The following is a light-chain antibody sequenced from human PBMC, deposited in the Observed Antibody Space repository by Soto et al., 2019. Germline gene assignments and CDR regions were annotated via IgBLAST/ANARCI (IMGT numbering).Light chain of an antibody. CDR1: QNVYTN. CDR3: QQFNNWPPWT. J-gene: IGKJ1*01. Sequence: ETVMTQSPATLSVSPGETATLSCRASQNVYTNLVWYQQQPGQAPRLLIYGASNRAAGIPDRFSGSGSGTEFTLTISGLQSDDFAVYYCQQFNNWPPWTFGQGTKVDIK. V-gene: IGKV3-15*01. CDR2: GAS.